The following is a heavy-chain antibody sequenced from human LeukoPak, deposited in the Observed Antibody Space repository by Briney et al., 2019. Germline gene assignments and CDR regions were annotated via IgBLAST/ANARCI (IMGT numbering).Heavy chain of an antibody. D-gene: IGHD3-10*01. V-gene: IGHV3-30-3*01. CDR2: ISYDGSNK. CDR1: GFTFSSYA. J-gene: IGHJ6*03. Sequence: GGSLRLSCAASGFTFSSYAMHWVRQAPGRGLEWVAIISYDGSNKYYADSVKGRFTISRDNSKNTLYLQMNSLRAEDTAVYYCARDHPSMVRGVIIGHMDVWGKGTTVTVSS. CDR3: ARDHPSMVRGVIIGHMDV.